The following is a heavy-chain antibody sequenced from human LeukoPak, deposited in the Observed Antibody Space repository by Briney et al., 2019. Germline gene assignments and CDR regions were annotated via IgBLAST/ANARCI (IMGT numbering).Heavy chain of an antibody. CDR3: AKDHSYGVESFDY. D-gene: IGHD5-18*01. CDR2: ISWNSGSI. J-gene: IGHJ4*02. V-gene: IGHV3-9*01. CDR1: GFTFSSYA. Sequence: SLRLSCAASGFTFSSYAMHWVRQAPGKGLEWVSGISWNSGSIGYGNSVKGRFTISRDNAKNSLYLQMNSLRAEDTALYYCAKDHSYGVESFDYWGQGTLVTVSS.